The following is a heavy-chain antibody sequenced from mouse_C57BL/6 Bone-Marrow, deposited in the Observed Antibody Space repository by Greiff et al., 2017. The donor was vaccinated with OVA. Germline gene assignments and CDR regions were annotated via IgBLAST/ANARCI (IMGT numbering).Heavy chain of an antibody. V-gene: IGHV1-54*01. Sequence: VMLVESGAELVRPGTSVKVSCKASGYAFTNYLIEWVKQRPGQGLEWIGVINPGSGGTNYNEKFKGKATLTADKSSSTAYMQLSSLTSEDSAVYFCARSYSNYGFAYWGQGTLVTVSA. D-gene: IGHD2-5*01. CDR1: GYAFTNYL. J-gene: IGHJ3*01. CDR2: INPGSGGT. CDR3: ARSYSNYGFAY.